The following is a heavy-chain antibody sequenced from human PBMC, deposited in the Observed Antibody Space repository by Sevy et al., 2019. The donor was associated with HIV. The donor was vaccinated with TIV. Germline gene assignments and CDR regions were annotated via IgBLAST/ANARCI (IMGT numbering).Heavy chain of an antibody. CDR1: GGSISSGGYY. J-gene: IGHJ2*01. CDR2: IFYSGST. CDR3: ARDKKGRSEMITFGGVVTVTSYWYFDL. D-gene: IGHD3-16*01. V-gene: IGHV4-31*03. Sequence: SETLSLTCTVSGGSISSGGYYWSWIRQHPGKGLKWIGYIFYSGSTYYNPSLKSRVAISVDTSENQFSLKLNSVTAADTAVYYCARDKKGRSEMITFGGVVTVTSYWYFDLWGRGTLVTVSS.